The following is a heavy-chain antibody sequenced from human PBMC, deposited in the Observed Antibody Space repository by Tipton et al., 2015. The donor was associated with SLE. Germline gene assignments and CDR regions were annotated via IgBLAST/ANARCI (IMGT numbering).Heavy chain of an antibody. CDR3: ARDPVAGRGIDY. J-gene: IGHJ4*02. CDR1: GGSISSGSHY. D-gene: IGHD6-19*01. Sequence: LRLSCTVSGGSISSGSHYWSWIRQPAGKGLEWIGRIYTSGSTNYNPSLKSRVTISVDTSKNQFSRKRSSVTAADTAVYYCARDPVAGRGIDYWGQGTLVTVSS. V-gene: IGHV4-61*02. CDR2: IYTSGST.